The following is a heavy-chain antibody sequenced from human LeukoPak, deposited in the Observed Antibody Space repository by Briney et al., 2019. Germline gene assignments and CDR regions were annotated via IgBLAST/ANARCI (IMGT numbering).Heavy chain of an antibody. V-gene: IGHV4-34*01. CDR2: INHSGST. CDR1: GGSFSGYY. Sequence: PSETLSLTCAVYGGSFSGYYWSWIRQPPGKGLEWIGEINHSGSTNYNPSLKSRVTISVDTSKNQFSLKLSSVTAADTAVYYCAKDRPYSSSWYGAGDYWGQGTLVTVSS. CDR3: AKDRPYSSSWYGAGDY. J-gene: IGHJ4*02. D-gene: IGHD6-13*01.